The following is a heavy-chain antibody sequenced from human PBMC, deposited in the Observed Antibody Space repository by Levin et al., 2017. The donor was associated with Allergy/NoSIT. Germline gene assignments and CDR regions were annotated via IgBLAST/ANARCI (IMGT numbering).Heavy chain of an antibody. CDR3: ARDKRDIVVVSDAIPGYYYYYYGMDV. V-gene: IGHV1-2*02. J-gene: IGHJ6*02. CDR2: INPNSGGT. Sequence: ASVKVSCKASGYTFTGYYMHWVRQAPGQGLEWMGWINPNSGGTKYAQKFQGRVTMTRDTSISTAYMELSRLRSDDTAVYYCARDKRDIVVVSDAIPGYYYYYYGMDVWGQGTTVTVSS. D-gene: IGHD2-2*02. CDR1: GYTFTGYY.